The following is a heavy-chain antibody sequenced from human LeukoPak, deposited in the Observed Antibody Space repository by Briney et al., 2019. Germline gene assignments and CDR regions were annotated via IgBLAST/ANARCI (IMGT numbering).Heavy chain of an antibody. D-gene: IGHD6-13*01. Sequence: PGGSLRLSCAASGFAFSSYAMSWVRQAPGKGLEWVSAISGSGGSTYYADSVKGRFTISRDNSKNTLYLQMNSLRAEDTAVYYCAKVRSWERYYMDVWGKGTTVTVSS. J-gene: IGHJ6*03. CDR2: ISGSGGST. V-gene: IGHV3-23*01. CDR3: AKVRSWERYYMDV. CDR1: GFAFSSYA.